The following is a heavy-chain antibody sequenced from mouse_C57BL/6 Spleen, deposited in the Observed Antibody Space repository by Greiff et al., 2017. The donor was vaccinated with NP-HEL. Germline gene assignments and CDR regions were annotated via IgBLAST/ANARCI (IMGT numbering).Heavy chain of an antibody. V-gene: IGHV1-18*01. CDR1: GYTFTDYN. CDR3: ARSRGKGDYFDY. J-gene: IGHJ2*01. Sequence: EVKLMESGPELVKPGASVKIPCKASGYTFTDYNMDWVKQSHGKSLEWIGDINPNNGGTIYNQKFKGKATLTVDKSSSTAYMGLRSLTSEDTAVYYCARSRGKGDYFDYWGQGTTLTVSS. D-gene: IGHD1-1*01. CDR2: INPNNGGT.